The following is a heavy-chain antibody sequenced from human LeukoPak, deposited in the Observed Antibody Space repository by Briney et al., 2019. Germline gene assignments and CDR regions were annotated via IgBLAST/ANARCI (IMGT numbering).Heavy chain of an antibody. V-gene: IGHV4-61*01. D-gene: IGHD2-2*01. CDR1: GGSTSDSNYY. Sequence: PSETLSLTCSVSGGSTSDSNYYWNWVRQPPGKGLEWIGSIYNTVRATYNPSLKSRVTISVDTSKNQFSLHLNSVTAADTAVCFCASSRGHWGQGTLVTVSS. CDR2: IYNTVRA. CDR3: ASSRGH. J-gene: IGHJ4*02.